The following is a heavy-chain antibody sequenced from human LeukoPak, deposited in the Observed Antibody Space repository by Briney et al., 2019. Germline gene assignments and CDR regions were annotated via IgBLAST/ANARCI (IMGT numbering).Heavy chain of an antibody. CDR3: ARIAVAGTGYFDY. D-gene: IGHD6-19*01. V-gene: IGHV1-69*04. J-gene: IGHJ4*02. Sequence: ASVKVSCKASGGTFSSYAISWVRQAPGQGVEWMGRIIPIFGIANYAQKFQGRVTITADKSTSTAYMELSSLRSEDTAVYYCARIAVAGTGYFDYWGQGTLVTVSS. CDR2: IIPIFGIA. CDR1: GGTFSSYA.